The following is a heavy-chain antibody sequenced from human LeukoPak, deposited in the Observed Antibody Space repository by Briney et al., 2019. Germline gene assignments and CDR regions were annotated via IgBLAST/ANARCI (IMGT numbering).Heavy chain of an antibody. CDR2: IYTSGST. J-gene: IGHJ6*03. CDR3: ARDSGVAYDFWSGFTPDYYYYYMDV. CDR1: GGSISSGSYY. Sequence: TLSLTCTASGGSISSGSYYWSWIRQPAGKGLEWIGRIYTSGSTNYNPSLKSRVTISVDTSKNQFSLKLSSVTAADTAVYYCARDSGVAYDFWSGFTPDYYYYYMDVWGKGTTVTVSS. D-gene: IGHD3-3*01. V-gene: IGHV4-61*02.